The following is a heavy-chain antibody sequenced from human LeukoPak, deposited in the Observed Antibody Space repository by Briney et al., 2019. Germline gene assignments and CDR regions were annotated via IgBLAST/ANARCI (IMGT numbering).Heavy chain of an antibody. Sequence: AASVKVSCKASGYTFSSFGITWVRQAPGQGLEWMGWISAYNGDTDYAQKLQGRVIMTTDTSTSTAYMELRRLRSDDAAVYYCARDEYESDGQYPFPLDYWGQGTLVTVSS. CDR1: GYTFSSFG. V-gene: IGHV1-18*01. CDR2: ISAYNGDT. D-gene: IGHD2-2*01. J-gene: IGHJ4*02. CDR3: ARDEYESDGQYPFPLDY.